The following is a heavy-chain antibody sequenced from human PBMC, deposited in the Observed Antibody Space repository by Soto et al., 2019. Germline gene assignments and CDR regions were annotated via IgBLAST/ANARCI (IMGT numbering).Heavy chain of an antibody. CDR2: ISVYNGYA. Sequence: QVQLVQSGAELKKPGASVKVSGKASGYTFNNYGIGWVRQAPGQGLEWMGWISVYNGYANYAQKFQGRIIMTADTSTSTAYMELRSLRSDDTAIYYCAKNITSWYDYWGQGSLVTVSS. CDR3: AKNITSWYDY. CDR1: GYTFNNYG. V-gene: IGHV1-18*01. D-gene: IGHD6-13*01. J-gene: IGHJ4*02.